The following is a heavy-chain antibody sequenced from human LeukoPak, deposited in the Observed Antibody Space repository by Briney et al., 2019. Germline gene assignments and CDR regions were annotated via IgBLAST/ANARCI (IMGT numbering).Heavy chain of an antibody. D-gene: IGHD6-6*01. CDR1: GGSISSSSYY. J-gene: IGHJ4*02. Sequence: SETLSLTCTVSGGSISSSSYYWGWIRQPPGKGLEWIGSIYYSGSTYYNPSLKSRVTISVDTSKNQFSLKLSSVTAADTAVYYCAREYSSSRFDYWGQGTLVTVS. V-gene: IGHV4-39*07. CDR3: AREYSSSRFDY. CDR2: IYYSGST.